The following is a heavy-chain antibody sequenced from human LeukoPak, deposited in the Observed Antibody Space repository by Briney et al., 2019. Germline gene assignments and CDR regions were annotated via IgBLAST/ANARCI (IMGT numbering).Heavy chain of an antibody. D-gene: IGHD2-8*01. CDR2: INHSGST. V-gene: IGHV4-34*01. CDR3: ARAQTVLMVYARRIWFDP. J-gene: IGHJ5*02. Sequence: SETLSLTCAVYGGSFSGYYWSWICQPPGKGLEWIGEINHSGSTNYNPSLKSRVTISVDTSKNQYSLKLSSVTAADTAVYYCARAQTVLMVYARRIWFDPWGQGTLVTVSS. CDR1: GGSFSGYY.